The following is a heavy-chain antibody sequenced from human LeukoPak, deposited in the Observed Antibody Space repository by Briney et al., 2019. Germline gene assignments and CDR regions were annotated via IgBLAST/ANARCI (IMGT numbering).Heavy chain of an antibody. CDR2: IYTSGST. J-gene: IGHJ5*02. V-gene: IGHV4-4*07. CDR1: GGSISSYY. D-gene: IGHD3-3*01. CDR3: ARVLWSGYFHWFDP. Sequence: PSETLSLTCTVSGGSISSYYWSWIRQPAGKGLEWIGRIYTSGSTNYNPSLKSRVTMSVDTSKNQFSLKLSSVTAADTAVYYCARVLWSGYFHWFDPWGQGTLVTVSS.